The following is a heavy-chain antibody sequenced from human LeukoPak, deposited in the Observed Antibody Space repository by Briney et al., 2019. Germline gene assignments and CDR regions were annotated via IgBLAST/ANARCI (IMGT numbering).Heavy chain of an antibody. Sequence: GGSLRLSCAASGFTVSSNYMSWVRQAPGKGPEWVSVIYSGGSTYYADSVKGRFTISRDNSKNTLYLQMNSLRAEDTAVYYCAREGGHTYYYDSSGYYSYWGQGTLVTVSS. V-gene: IGHV3-66*01. D-gene: IGHD3-22*01. J-gene: IGHJ4*02. CDR1: GFTVSSNY. CDR2: IYSGGST. CDR3: AREGGHTYYYDSSGYYSY.